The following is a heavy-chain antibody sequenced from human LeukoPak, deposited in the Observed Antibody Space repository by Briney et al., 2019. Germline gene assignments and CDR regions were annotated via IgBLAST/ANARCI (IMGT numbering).Heavy chain of an antibody. CDR2: VDPNSGKT. Sequence: ASVTVSCKASRYTFIDYYIHWVREAPGQGLEWMGWVDPNSGKTNYAQKFQGRATMTRDTSINTAYMEVSWLSSDDTAVYYCARDISGPLDFWGQRTRVTVSS. CDR3: ARDISGPLDF. CDR1: RYTFIDYY. J-gene: IGHJ4*02. D-gene: IGHD6-19*01. V-gene: IGHV1-2*02.